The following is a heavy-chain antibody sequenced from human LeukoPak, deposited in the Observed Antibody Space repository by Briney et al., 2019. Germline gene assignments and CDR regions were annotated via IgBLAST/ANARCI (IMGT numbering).Heavy chain of an antibody. D-gene: IGHD3-22*01. Sequence: PGGSLRLSCAASGFTFSSYATSWVRQAPGKGLEWVSGISGSGVNTYYADSVKGRFTISRDNSKNTLYVQVNSLGTEDTAAYYCAKGSYYDSSGSFYFDYWGQGTLVTVSS. CDR2: ISGSGVNT. J-gene: IGHJ4*02. CDR1: GFTFSSYA. CDR3: AKGSYYDSSGSFYFDY. V-gene: IGHV3-23*01.